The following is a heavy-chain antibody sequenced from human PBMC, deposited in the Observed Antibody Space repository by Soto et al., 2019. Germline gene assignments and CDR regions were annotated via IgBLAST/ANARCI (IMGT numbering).Heavy chain of an antibody. J-gene: IGHJ4*02. Sequence: VKVSCKASGGTFSSYAISWVRQAPGQGLEWMGGIIPIFGTANYAQKFQGRVTMTRDTSTTTVYMELSSLKSEDTAVYYCARYDYNGYYFDYWGQGTLVTVSS. CDR1: GGTFSSYA. CDR2: IIPIFGTA. D-gene: IGHD4-4*01. V-gene: IGHV1-69*05. CDR3: ARYDYNGYYFDY.